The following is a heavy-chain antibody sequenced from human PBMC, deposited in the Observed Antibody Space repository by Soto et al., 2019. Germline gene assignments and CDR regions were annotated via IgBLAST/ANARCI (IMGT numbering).Heavy chain of an antibody. CDR2: ISYDGSNK. Sequence: PGGSLRLSCAASGFTFSSYGMHWVRQAPGKGLEWVAVISYDGSNKYYADSVKGRFTISRDNSKNTLYLQMNSLRAEDTAVYYCAKVGEVLRFLEWLSDYYYYYGMDVWGQGTTVTVSS. CDR1: GFTFSSYG. CDR3: AKVGEVLRFLEWLSDYYYYYGMDV. D-gene: IGHD3-3*01. V-gene: IGHV3-30*18. J-gene: IGHJ6*02.